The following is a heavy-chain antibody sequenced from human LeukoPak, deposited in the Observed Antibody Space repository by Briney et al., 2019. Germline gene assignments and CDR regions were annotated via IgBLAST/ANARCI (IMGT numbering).Heavy chain of an antibody. CDR1: GFDVMTNY. CDR3: VKETPGTTMYY. Sequence: GGSLRLSCAASGFDVMTNYMSWVRQAPGEGLEGVSVISRGADTYYADSVKGRFIIYRDSSTNTVYLQMDRLRAEDTAVYFCVKETPGTTMYYWGQGTLVTVSS. D-gene: IGHD4-11*01. V-gene: IGHV3-66*01. J-gene: IGHJ4*02. CDR2: ISRGADT.